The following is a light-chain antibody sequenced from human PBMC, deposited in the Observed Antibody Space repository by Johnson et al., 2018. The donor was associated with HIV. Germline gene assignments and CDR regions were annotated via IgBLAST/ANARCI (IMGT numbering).Light chain of an antibody. CDR2: ENN. CDR3: GTWDARLSVNV. CDR1: SSNIGNNY. J-gene: IGLJ1*01. V-gene: IGLV1-51*01. Sequence: QSVLTQPPSVSAAPGQKVTISCSGSSSNIGNNYVSWYQLLPGTAPNLLIYENNKRPSGIPDRFAGSKSGPSATLGITGLQTGDEADYYCGTWDARLSVNVFGPVTKVTVL.